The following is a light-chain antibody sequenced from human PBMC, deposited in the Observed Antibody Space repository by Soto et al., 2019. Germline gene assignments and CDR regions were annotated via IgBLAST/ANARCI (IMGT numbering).Light chain of an antibody. Sequence: DIQMTQSPSTLSASVGDRVTITCRASQSMSSHLRWYQQKPGKAPKILIYRASILQSGVPSMFSGSESVTDFTLTISSLQPEDFATYYFQQSDSSPIAFGQGKLLEIK. CDR3: QQSDSSPIA. J-gene: IGKJ5*01. V-gene: IGKV1-39*01. CDR1: QSMSSH. CDR2: RAS.